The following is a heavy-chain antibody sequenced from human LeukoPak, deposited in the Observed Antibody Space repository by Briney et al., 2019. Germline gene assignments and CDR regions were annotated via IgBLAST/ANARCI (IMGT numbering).Heavy chain of an antibody. CDR1: GFTFSNYW. Sequence: GGSLRLSCAASGFTFSNYWMHWVRQAPGKGLVWVSRINIDGSTTSCADSVKGRFTISRDNAKNTLDLQMNSLRAEDTAVYYCARVRVDLQAFDIWGQGTMVTVSS. V-gene: IGHV3-74*01. J-gene: IGHJ3*02. D-gene: IGHD2-15*01. CDR2: INIDGSTT. CDR3: ARVRVDLQAFDI.